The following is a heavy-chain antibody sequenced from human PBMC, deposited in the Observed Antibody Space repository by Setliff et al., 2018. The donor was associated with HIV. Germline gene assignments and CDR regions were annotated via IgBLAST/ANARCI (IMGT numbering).Heavy chain of an antibody. CDR1: GFTFDDYG. CDR2: INWNGGST. D-gene: IGHD6-6*01. Sequence: LSLSCAAAGFTFDDYGMSWVRQAPGKGLEWVSGINWNGGSTGYADSVKGRFTISRDNAKNSLYLQMNSLRAEDTALYYCARSIAARPGLDYWGQGTLVTVSS. J-gene: IGHJ4*02. V-gene: IGHV3-20*04. CDR3: ARSIAARPGLDY.